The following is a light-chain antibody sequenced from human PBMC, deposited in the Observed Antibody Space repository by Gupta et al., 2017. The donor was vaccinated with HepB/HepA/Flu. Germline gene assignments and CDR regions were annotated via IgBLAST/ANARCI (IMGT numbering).Light chain of an antibody. CDR2: LNSDGSH. V-gene: IGLV4-69*01. CDR3: QNWGTGTVV. Sequence: QLVLTQSPSASASLGASVKLTCTLSSGHSSYAIAWHQQQPEKGPRYLMKLNSDGSHSKGDGIPDRFSGSSSGAARYLTISSLQSEDEADYYCQNWGTGTVVFGGGTKLTVL. CDR1: SGHSSYA. J-gene: IGLJ2*01.